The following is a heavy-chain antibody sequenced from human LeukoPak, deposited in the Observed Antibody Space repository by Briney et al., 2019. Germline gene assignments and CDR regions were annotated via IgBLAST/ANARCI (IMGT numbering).Heavy chain of an antibody. V-gene: IGHV1-2*02. J-gene: IGHJ4*02. CDR3: ARPSSPYCSGGSCSIGY. CDR1: GYTFTDYY. Sequence: ASVKVSCKASGYTFTDYYMHWVRQAPGQGLEWMGWVNPNSGGTNYAQKFQGRVTITRNTSISTAYMELSSLRSEDTAVYYCARPSSPYCSGGSCSIGYWGQGTLVTVSS. D-gene: IGHD2-15*01. CDR2: VNPNSGGT.